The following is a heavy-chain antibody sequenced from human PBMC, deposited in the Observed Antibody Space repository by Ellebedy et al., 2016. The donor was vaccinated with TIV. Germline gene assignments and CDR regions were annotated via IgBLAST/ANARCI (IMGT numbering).Heavy chain of an antibody. CDR3: ARVRRGSSGMDV. CDR2: INPDSGVT. D-gene: IGHD6-13*01. CDR1: GYTFTANY. V-gene: IGHV1-2*02. Sequence: ASVKVSCKASGYTFTANYVHWVRQAPGQGPEWMGWINPDSGVTNFAQKFQGRVTMTRDTSVNTAYMELRRLESDDTAVYYCARVRRGSSGMDVWGQGTTVTVS. J-gene: IGHJ6*02.